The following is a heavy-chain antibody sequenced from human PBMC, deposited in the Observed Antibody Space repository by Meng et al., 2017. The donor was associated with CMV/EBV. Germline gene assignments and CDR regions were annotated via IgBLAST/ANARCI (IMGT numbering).Heavy chain of an antibody. CDR2: ISSSSSYI. D-gene: IGHD3-3*01. CDR1: GFTFSSCS. CDR3: ARDGFLEWLLYMAAGTYYYYGMDV. J-gene: IGHJ6*02. Sequence: GESLKISCAASGFTFSSCSMNWVRQAPGKGLEWVSSISSSSSYIYYADSVKGRFTISRDNAKNSLYLQMNSLRAEDTAVYYCARDGFLEWLLYMAAGTYYYYGMDVWGQGTTVTVSS. V-gene: IGHV3-21*01.